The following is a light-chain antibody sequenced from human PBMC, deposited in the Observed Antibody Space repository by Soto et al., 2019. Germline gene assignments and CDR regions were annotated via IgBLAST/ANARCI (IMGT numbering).Light chain of an antibody. CDR1: SSDVGSYNL. Sequence: QSALTQPASVSGSPGQSITISCTGTSSDVGSYNLVSWYQHFPGKAPKLIIYEVTKRPSGVSDRFSGSKSGNTASLTISGLQAEDEADYFCCSYAPTTTLFGGGTQLTVL. CDR3: CSYAPTTTL. CDR2: EVT. J-gene: IGLJ2*01. V-gene: IGLV2-23*02.